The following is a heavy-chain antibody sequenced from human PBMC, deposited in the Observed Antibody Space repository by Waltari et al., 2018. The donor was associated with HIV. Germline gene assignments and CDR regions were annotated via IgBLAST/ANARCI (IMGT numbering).Heavy chain of an antibody. Sequence: QVQLQESGPGLVKPSETLSLTCTVSGYSISSGYYWGWIRQPPGKGLEWIGSIYHSGSTYYNPSLKSRVTISVDTSKNQFSLKLSSVTAADTAVYYCAREGSSWYVGAADYWGQGTLVTVSS. CDR3: AREGSSWYVGAADY. D-gene: IGHD6-13*01. CDR2: IYHSGST. J-gene: IGHJ4*02. V-gene: IGHV4-38-2*02. CDR1: GYSISSGYY.